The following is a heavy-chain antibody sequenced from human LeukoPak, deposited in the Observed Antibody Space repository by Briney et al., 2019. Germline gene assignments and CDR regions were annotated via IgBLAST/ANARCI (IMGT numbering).Heavy chain of an antibody. CDR2: IWYDGSNK. D-gene: IGHD3-10*01. CDR1: GFTFSSYG. J-gene: IGHJ6*03. CDR3: AKDLGAVRTFGGYYMDV. Sequence: GRSLRLSCAASGFTFSSYGMHWVRQAPDKGLEWVAVIWYDGSNKYYADSVKGRFTISRDNSKNTLYLQMNSLRAEDTAVYYCAKDLGAVRTFGGYYMDVWGKGTTVTVSS. V-gene: IGHV3-33*06.